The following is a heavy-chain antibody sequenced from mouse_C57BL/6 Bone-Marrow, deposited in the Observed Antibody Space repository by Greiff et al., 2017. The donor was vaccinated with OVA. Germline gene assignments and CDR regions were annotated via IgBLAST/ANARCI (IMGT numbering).Heavy chain of an antibody. J-gene: IGHJ3*01. D-gene: IGHD4-1*01. V-gene: IGHV5-17*01. Sequence: EVKLVESGGGLVKPGGSLKLSCAASGFTFSDYGMHWVRQAPEKGLEWVAYISSGSSTIYYADTVKGRFTISRDNAKNTLFLQMTSLRSEDTAMYYCAGWEFAYWGQGTLVTVSA. CDR3: AGWEFAY. CDR2: ISSGSSTI. CDR1: GFTFSDYG.